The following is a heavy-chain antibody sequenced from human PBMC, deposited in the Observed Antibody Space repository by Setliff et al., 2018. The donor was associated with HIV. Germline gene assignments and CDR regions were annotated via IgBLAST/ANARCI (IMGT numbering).Heavy chain of an antibody. CDR1: GGSFSGYY. V-gene: IGHV4-34*01. J-gene: IGHJ6*03. D-gene: IGHD6-13*01. CDR3: ARATTGYSRIWYRNGLTYYYYMDG. Sequence: PSETLSLTCAVYGGSFSGYYWSWIRQPPGKGLEWIGEINHSGSTNYNPSLKSRVTISVDTSKNQFSLKLSSVTAADTAVDYCARATTGYSRIWYRNGLTYYYYMDGWGRGTTVTVSS. CDR2: INHSGST.